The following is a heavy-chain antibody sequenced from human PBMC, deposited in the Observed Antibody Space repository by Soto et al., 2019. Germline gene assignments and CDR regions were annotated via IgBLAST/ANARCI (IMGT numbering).Heavy chain of an antibody. V-gene: IGHV6-1*01. CDR3: ARDPGIVARPTYHYYMDV. Sequence: SQTLSLTCAISGDSVSSNSAAWNWIRQSPSRGLEWLGRTYYRSKWYNDYAVSVKSRITINPDTSKNQFSLQLNSVTPEDTAVYYCARDPGIVARPTYHYYMDVWGKGTTVTVSS. CDR1: GDSVSSNSAA. J-gene: IGHJ6*03. CDR2: TYYRSKWYN. D-gene: IGHD1-26*01.